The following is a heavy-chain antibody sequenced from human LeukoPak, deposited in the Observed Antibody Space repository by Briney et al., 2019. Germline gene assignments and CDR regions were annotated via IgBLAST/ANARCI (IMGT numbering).Heavy chain of an antibody. V-gene: IGHV4-61*01. J-gene: IGHJ6*03. CDR3: ARGADEGESEDYYYYMDA. D-gene: IGHD3-10*01. CDR2: IYYSGST. CDR1: GGSISSGSYY. Sequence: SQTLSLTCTVSGGSISSGSYYWSWIRQPPGKGLEWIGYIYYSGSTNYNPSLKSRVTISVDTSKNQFSLKLSSVTAADTAVYYCARGADEGESEDYYYYMDAWGKGTTVTVSS.